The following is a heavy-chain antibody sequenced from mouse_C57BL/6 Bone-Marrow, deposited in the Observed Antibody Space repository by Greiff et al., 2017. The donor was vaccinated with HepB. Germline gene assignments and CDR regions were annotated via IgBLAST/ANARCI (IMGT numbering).Heavy chain of an antibody. CDR3: ARATTVVASYYFDY. CDR2: IDPSDSET. D-gene: IGHD1-1*01. CDR1: GYTFTSYW. J-gene: IGHJ2*01. Sequence: QVQLQQSGAELVRPGSSVKLSCKASGYTFTSYWMHWVKQRPIQGLEWIGNIDPSDSETHYNQKFKDKATLTVDKSSSTAYMQLSSLTSEDSAVYYCARATTVVASYYFDYWGQGTTLTVSS. V-gene: IGHV1-52*01.